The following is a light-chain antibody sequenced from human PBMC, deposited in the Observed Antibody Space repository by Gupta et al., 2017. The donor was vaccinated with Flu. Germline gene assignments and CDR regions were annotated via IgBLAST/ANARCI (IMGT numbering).Light chain of an antibody. J-gene: IGKJ1*01. CDR1: QSVSISY. V-gene: IGKV3-20*01. CDR2: GAS. CDR3: QQYCSSPPGT. Sequence: EIVLTQSPGTLSLSPGERATLPCRASQSVSISYLAWYQQKPGQAPRLLIYGASSRATGIPDRLSGSGSGTDVTLTISRREPEDFAVYYCQQYCSSPPGTFGQGTKLEIK.